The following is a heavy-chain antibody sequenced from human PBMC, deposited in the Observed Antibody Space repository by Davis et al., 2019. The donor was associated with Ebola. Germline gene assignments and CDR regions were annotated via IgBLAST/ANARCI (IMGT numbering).Heavy chain of an antibody. D-gene: IGHD6-13*01. CDR1: GGYISSTSNY. J-gene: IGHJ5*02. CDR2: IFYGKTT. Sequence: SETLSLTCTVSGGYISSTSNYWVWIRQPPGKRLEWIGSIFYGKTTFYNPSLESRVTISVDTSKNQFSLKLSSVTAADTAVYYCARASSSWYWNWFDPWGQGTLVTVSS. V-gene: IGHV4-39*07. CDR3: ARASSSWYWNWFDP.